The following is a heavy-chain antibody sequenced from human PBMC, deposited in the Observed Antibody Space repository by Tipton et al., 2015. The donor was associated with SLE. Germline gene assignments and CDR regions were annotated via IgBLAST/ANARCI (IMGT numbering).Heavy chain of an antibody. J-gene: IGHJ4*02. CDR1: GGSISSGGYY. V-gene: IGHV4-31*11. CDR2: TYYSGST. D-gene: IGHD3-10*01. CDR3: ARTERGTGSYYRLVFEI. Sequence: TLSLTCAVSGGSISSGGYYWSWIRQHPGKGLEWIGYTYYSGSTYDNPSFKSRVTISVDTSKNQFSLKLSSVTAADTAVYYCARTERGTGSYYRLVFEIWGQGTLVTVSS.